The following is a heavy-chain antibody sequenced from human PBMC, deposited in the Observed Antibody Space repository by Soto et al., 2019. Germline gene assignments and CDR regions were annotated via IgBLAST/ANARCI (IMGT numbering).Heavy chain of an antibody. J-gene: IGHJ4*02. Sequence: ASVKVSCKASGGTFSSYAISWVRQAPGQGLEWMGGIIPIFGTANYAQKFQGRVTITADESTSTAYMELSSLRSEDTAVYYCARYSLAARLGYDYWGQGTLVTVSS. D-gene: IGHD6-6*01. V-gene: IGHV1-69*13. CDR3: ARYSLAARLGYDY. CDR1: GGTFSSYA. CDR2: IIPIFGTA.